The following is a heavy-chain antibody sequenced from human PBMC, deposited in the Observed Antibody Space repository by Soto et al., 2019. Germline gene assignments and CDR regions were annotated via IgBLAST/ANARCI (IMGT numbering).Heavy chain of an antibody. J-gene: IGHJ4*02. CDR1: GFTFSNYG. Sequence: QVQLMESGGGVVQPGGSLRLSCAGSGFTFSNYGRHWVRQAPGKGLEWVAVIWYDGSNKYYADSVKARFTISRDNSKNMLYLQMNSLRAEDTAVYYCACNFDYWGQGTLVTVSS. CDR3: ACNFDY. V-gene: IGHV3-33*01. CDR2: IWYDGSNK.